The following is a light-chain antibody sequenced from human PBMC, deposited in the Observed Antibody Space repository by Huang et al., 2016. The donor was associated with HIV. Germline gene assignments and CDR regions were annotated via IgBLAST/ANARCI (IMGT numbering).Light chain of an antibody. Sequence: DIQMTQSPSSVSASVGDSVTIACRASQGISSRLAWYQQSPGKAPQLLLYDTSRLQSGVPSRFSGSGWGTSFALTISSLQPEDFATYFCQQASSFPHTFGQGTRLDI. CDR1: QGISSR. CDR2: DTS. V-gene: IGKV1-12*01. CDR3: QQASSFPHT. J-gene: IGKJ5*01.